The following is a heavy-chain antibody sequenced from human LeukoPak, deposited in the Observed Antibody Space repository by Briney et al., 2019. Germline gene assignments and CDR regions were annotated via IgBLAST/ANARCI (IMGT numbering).Heavy chain of an antibody. CDR2: IYYNENT. CDR3: ARQLAAGNDAFDI. Sequence: PSETLSLTCTVSGVSIYSSTYYWAWIHQPPGKGLEFIGSIYYNENTYHNPSLKSRLTISVDTSTNHFSLRLTSVTAADTAIYYCARQLAAGNDAFDIWGQGTVVTVSS. V-gene: IGHV4-39*01. CDR1: GVSIYSSTYY. D-gene: IGHD2-15*01. J-gene: IGHJ3*02.